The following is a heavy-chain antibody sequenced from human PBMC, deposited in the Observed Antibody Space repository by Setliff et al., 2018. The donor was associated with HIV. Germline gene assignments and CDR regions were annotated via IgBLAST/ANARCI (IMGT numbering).Heavy chain of an antibody. J-gene: IGHJ6*03. Sequence: GGSLRLSCATSEFTFSSYEMFWVRQAPGKGLEWVSYISSSGSTIYHADSVKGRFTISRDNGKNSLYLQMNSLRAEDTAVYYCARGGRYYYDSSGYYWERSYYYYMDVWGKGTTVTVSS. D-gene: IGHD3-22*01. V-gene: IGHV3-48*03. CDR2: ISSSGSTI. CDR1: EFTFSSYE. CDR3: ARGGRYYYDSSGYYWERSYYYYMDV.